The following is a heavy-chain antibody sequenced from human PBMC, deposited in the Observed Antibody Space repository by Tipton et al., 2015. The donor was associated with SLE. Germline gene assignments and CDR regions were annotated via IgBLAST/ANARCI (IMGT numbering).Heavy chain of an antibody. CDR2: INHSGST. CDR1: GGSISSYY. V-gene: IGHV4-34*01. Sequence: LRLSCTVSGGSISSYYWSWIRQPPGKGLEWIGEINHSGSTNYNPSLKSRVTISVDTSKNQFSLKLSSVTAADTAVYYCARGKGYSSGWYGGTFDYWGQGTLVTVSS. D-gene: IGHD6-19*01. J-gene: IGHJ4*02. CDR3: ARGKGYSSGWYGGTFDY.